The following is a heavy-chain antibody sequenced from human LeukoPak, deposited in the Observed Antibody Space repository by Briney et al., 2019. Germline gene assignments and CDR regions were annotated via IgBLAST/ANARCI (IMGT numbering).Heavy chain of an antibody. Sequence: PSETLSLTCAVYGGSFSDYYWSWIRQPPGKGLEWMGEINHSGDTKYNPSLKSRVTISVDTSKNQFSLKVSSVTAADTAVYYCARIQLWPLHYFDYWGQGTLVTVSS. J-gene: IGHJ4*02. D-gene: IGHD5-18*01. CDR1: GGSFSDYY. V-gene: IGHV4-34*01. CDR3: ARIQLWPLHYFDY. CDR2: INHSGDT.